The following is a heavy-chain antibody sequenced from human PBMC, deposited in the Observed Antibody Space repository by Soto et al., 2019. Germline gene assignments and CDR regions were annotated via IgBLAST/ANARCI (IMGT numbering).Heavy chain of an antibody. D-gene: IGHD3-3*01. V-gene: IGHV3-33*01. Sequence: PGGSLRLSCAASGFTFSSFGMHWVRQAPGKGLEWVSLIWYDGSKKSYGDSVKGRFTISRDNSRNTVYLQMNSLRADDTAVYYCARDGSYYSLWSGYYPSRNGMDVWGQGTTVT. CDR2: IWYDGSKK. CDR3: ARDGSYYSLWSGYYPSRNGMDV. J-gene: IGHJ6*02. CDR1: GFTFSSFG.